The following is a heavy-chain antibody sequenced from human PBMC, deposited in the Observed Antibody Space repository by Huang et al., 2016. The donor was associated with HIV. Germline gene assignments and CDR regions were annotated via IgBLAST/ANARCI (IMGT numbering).Heavy chain of an antibody. D-gene: IGHD3-22*01. J-gene: IGHJ4*02. CDR3: GGSSCYWSFDY. V-gene: IGHV1-18*04. Sequence: QVQLVQSGGEVKKPGASVKVSCKASDYTFTSHGISWVRQATGQGLEWMGWNSTNNGDTNYAQKFQGRVTMTTDTSTSTAYMGLRSLRSDDTAVYYCGGSSCYWSFDYWGQGTLVTVSS. CDR2: NSTNNGDT. CDR1: DYTFTSHG.